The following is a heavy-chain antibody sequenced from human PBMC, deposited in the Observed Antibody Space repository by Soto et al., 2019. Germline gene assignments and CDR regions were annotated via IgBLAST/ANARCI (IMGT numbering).Heavy chain of an antibody. CDR1: GYTFTSYY. V-gene: IGHV1-46*01. CDR2: INPSGGST. CDR3: ARMAALGQYYYYGMDV. Sequence: ASVKVSCKASGYTFTSYYMHWVRQAPGQGLEWMGIINPSGGSTSYAQKFQGRVTMTRDTSTSTVYMELSSLRSEDTAVYYCARMAALGQYYYYGMDVWGQGTTVSVSS. J-gene: IGHJ6*02. D-gene: IGHD6-6*01.